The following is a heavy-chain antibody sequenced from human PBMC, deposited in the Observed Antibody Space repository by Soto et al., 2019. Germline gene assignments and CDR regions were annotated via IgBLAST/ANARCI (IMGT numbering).Heavy chain of an antibody. J-gene: IGHJ4*02. V-gene: IGHV3-33*01. CDR3: AREGIAAAGPLGYYFDY. Sequence: QVQLVESGGGVVQPGRSLRLSCAASGFTFSSYGMHWVRQAPGKGLEWVAVIWYDGSNKYYADSVKGRFTISRDNSKNTLYLQMNSLRAEDTAVYYCAREGIAAAGPLGYYFDYWGQGTLVTVSS. D-gene: IGHD6-13*01. CDR1: GFTFSSYG. CDR2: IWYDGSNK.